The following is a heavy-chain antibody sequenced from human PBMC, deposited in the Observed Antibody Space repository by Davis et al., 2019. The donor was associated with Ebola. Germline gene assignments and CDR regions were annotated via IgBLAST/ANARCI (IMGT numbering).Heavy chain of an antibody. J-gene: IGHJ6*03. CDR2: MHPRNSDT. CDR1: GYTFTGYW. Sequence: PGGSLRLSCQASGYTFTGYWIGWVRQLPGKGLEWMGLMHPRNSDTRYSPSFQGQVTISADKSTSTVYLQWSSLKDSDTAMYFCARRALDQHYYYYMDVWGKGTTVTVS. V-gene: IGHV5-51*01. D-gene: IGHD2-2*03. CDR3: ARRALDQHYYYYMDV.